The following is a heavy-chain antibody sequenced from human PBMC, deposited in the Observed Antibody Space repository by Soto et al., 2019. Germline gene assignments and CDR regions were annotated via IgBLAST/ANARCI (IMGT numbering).Heavy chain of an antibody. V-gene: IGHV4-31*03. CDR1: GASISSGVYY. Sequence: QVQLEESGPGLVKPSQTLSLTCTVSGASISSGVYYWSWIRQHPGRGLEWIGYISYSGSTSYNPSLKSRVTISVDTSQNQFSLKLSSVPAADTAVYYWARGVYYWGQGTLVTVSS. J-gene: IGHJ4*02. CDR2: ISYSGST. D-gene: IGHD2-8*01. CDR3: ARGVYY.